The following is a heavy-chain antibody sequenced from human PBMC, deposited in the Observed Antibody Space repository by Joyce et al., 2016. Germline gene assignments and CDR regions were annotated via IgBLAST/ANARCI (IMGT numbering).Heavy chain of an antibody. CDR1: GFIFRSYS. CDR2: IGGDNTYI. CDR3: ARDVLTTVNKAYGY. Sequence: EVQRVESGGGMVKPGESLRLSCTASGFIFRSYSMTWVRQAPGKGLDWVSFIGGDNTYIFHADSVKGRFTISRANARNSLYLQMNSLRAEDTAVYYCARDVLTTVNKAYGYWGKGTLVAVSS. D-gene: IGHD4-11*01. J-gene: IGHJ4*02. V-gene: IGHV3-21*01.